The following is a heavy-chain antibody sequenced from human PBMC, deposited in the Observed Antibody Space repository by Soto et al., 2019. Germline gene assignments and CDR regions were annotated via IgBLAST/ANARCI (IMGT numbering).Heavy chain of an antibody. CDR1: GYTFTSYY. CDR2: INPSGGST. V-gene: IGHV1-46*01. J-gene: IGHJ6*02. D-gene: IGHD6-6*01. CDR3: ARTNSDSSYYYYYGMDV. Sequence: ASVKVSCKASGYTFTSYYMHWVRQAPGQGLEWMGIINPSGGSTSYAQKFQGRVTMTRDTSTRTVYMELSSLRSEDTAVYYCARTNSDSSYYYYYGMDVWGQGTTVTSP.